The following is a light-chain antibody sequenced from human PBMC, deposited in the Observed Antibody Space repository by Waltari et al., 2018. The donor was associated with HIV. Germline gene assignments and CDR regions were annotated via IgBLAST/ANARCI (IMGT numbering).Light chain of an antibody. CDR3: SSYADTYTLL. Sequence: HSALTQPASVSASPGQSITISCTGTSGDIGRYDLVSWYQQDPDKAPRLIIYEVDKRPSGASHRFSGSKSGSTASLTISGLQPEDESHYYCSSYADTYTLLFGGGTKLTVL. CDR1: SGDIGRYDL. CDR2: EVD. J-gene: IGLJ2*01. V-gene: IGLV2-23*01.